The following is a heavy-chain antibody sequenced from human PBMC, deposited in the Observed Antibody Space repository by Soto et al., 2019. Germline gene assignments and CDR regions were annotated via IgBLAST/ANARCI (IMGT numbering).Heavy chain of an antibody. CDR2: IIPIFGTA. CDR1: GGTFSSYA. V-gene: IGHV1-69*13. J-gene: IGHJ6*02. D-gene: IGHD1-26*01. Sequence: RASVKVSCKASGGTFSSYAISWVRQAPGQGLEWMGGIIPIFGTANYAQKFQGRVTLTADESTSTAYMELSSLRSEDTAVYYCARRGVGADHPPGYYYYGMDVWGQGTTVTVSS. CDR3: ARRGVGADHPPGYYYYGMDV.